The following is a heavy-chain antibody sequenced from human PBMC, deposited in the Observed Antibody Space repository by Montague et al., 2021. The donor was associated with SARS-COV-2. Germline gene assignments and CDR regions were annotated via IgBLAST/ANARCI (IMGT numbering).Heavy chain of an antibody. Sequence: SLKGRFTISRDNSRNTLYLQMNSLSAEDTAIYYCAKDRAMDYSADYWGQGTLVTVSS. V-gene: IGHV3-23*01. D-gene: IGHD2-15*01. J-gene: IGHJ4*02. CDR3: AKDRAMDYSADY.